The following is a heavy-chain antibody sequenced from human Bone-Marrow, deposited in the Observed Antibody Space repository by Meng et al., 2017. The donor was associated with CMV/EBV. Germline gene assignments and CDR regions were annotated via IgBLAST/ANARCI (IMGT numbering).Heavy chain of an antibody. CDR2: ISAYNGNT. Sequence: ASVKVSCKASGYTFTSYGISWVRQAPGQGLEWMGWISAYNGNTNYAQKLQGRVTMTTDTSTSTAYMELRSLRSDDTAVYYCAITPSIYCSSTSCPNLAYWSQGTLVSFSS. D-gene: IGHD2-2*01. CDR3: AITPSIYCSSTSCPNLAY. CDR1: GYTFTSYG. J-gene: IGHJ4*02. V-gene: IGHV1-18*01.